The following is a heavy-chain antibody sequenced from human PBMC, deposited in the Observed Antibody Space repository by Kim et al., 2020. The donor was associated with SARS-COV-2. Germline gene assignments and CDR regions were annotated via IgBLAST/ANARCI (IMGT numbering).Heavy chain of an antibody. CDR1: GGSISSGDYY. CDR2: IYYSGST. J-gene: IGHJ6*02. Sequence: SETLSLTCTVSGGSISSGDYYWSWIRQPPGKGLEWIGYIYYSGSTYYNPSLKSRVTISVETSKNQFSLKLSSVTAADTAVYYCARGSKTGYSQRKYYYYGMDVWGQGTTVTVSS. D-gene: IGHD5-18*01. V-gene: IGHV4-30-4*01. CDR3: ARGSKTGYSQRKYYYYGMDV.